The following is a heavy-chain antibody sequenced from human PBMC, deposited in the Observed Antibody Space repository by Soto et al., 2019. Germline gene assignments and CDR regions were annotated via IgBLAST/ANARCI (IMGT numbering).Heavy chain of an antibody. CDR2: ISGSGGST. CDR3: AKDPLLWFGDLPLY. CDR1: GFTFSSYA. J-gene: IGHJ4*02. Sequence: PGGSLRLSCAASGFTFSSYAMSWVRQAPGKGLEWVSAISGSGGSTYYADSVKGRFTISRGNSKNTLYLQMNSLRAEDTAVYYCAKDPLLWFGDLPLYWGQGTLVTVSS. D-gene: IGHD3-10*01. V-gene: IGHV3-23*01.